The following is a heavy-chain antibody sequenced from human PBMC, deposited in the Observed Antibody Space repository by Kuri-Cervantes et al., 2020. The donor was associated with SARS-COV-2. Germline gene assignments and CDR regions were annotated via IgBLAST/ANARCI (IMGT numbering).Heavy chain of an antibody. J-gene: IGHJ3*02. CDR1: GFTFSSYA. CDR3: ARAPAAIIDGLTADAFDI. CDR2: ISYDGSNK. Sequence: GESLKISCAASGFTFSSYAMHWVRQAPGKRLEWVAVISYDGSNKYYADSVKGRFTISRDNSKNTLYLQMNSLRAEDTAVYYCARAPAAIIDGLTADAFDIWGQGTMVTVSS. D-gene: IGHD2-2*02. V-gene: IGHV3-30-3*01.